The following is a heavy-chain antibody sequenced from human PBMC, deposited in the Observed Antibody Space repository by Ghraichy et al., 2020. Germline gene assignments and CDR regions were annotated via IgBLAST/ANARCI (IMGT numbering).Heavy chain of an antibody. CDR3: AKAANGAYTGSDY. CDR2: IHYSGST. V-gene: IGHV4-39*01. Sequence: SETLSLTCTVSGGSISSSSYYWGWIRQPPGKGLEWIGSIHYSGSTYYTPSLMSRVTISIDTSRNQFSLELRSVTAADTAVYYCAKAANGAYTGSDYWGQGTLVTVSS. D-gene: IGHD2-21*01. J-gene: IGHJ4*02. CDR1: GGSISSSSYY.